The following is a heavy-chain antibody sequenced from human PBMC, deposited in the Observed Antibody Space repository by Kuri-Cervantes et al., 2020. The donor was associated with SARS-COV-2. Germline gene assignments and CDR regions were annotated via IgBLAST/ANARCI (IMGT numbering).Heavy chain of an antibody. D-gene: IGHD6-19*01. V-gene: IGHV1-2*02. Sequence: ASVKVSCKASGYTFTGYYMHWVRQAPGQGLEWMGWINPNSGGTNYAQKFQGRVTMTRDTSISTAYMELSRLRSDDTAVYYCARRVAVSATSGYCGLDVWGQGTTVTVSS. CDR1: GYTFTGYY. CDR3: ARRVAVSATSGYCGLDV. J-gene: IGHJ6*02. CDR2: INPNSGGT.